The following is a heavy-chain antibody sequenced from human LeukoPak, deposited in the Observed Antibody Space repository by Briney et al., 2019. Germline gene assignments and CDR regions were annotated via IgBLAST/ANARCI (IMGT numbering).Heavy chain of an antibody. Sequence: PSETLSLTCAVYGGSFSGYYWSWIRQPPGKELEWIGEINHSGSTNYNPSLKSRVTISVDTSKNQFSLKLSSVTAADTAVYYCASRYYYDSSALYYFDYWGQGTLVTVSS. D-gene: IGHD3-22*01. CDR1: GGSFSGYY. CDR3: ASRYYYDSSALYYFDY. J-gene: IGHJ4*02. CDR2: INHSGST. V-gene: IGHV4-34*01.